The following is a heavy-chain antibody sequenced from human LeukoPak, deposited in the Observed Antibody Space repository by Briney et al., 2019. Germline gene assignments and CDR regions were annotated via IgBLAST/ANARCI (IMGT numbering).Heavy chain of an antibody. Sequence: GESLKISCKGSGYSFTNYWIAWVRQMPGRGLEWMGIIYPGDSDTRYSPSFQGQVTISGDRSISTAYLQWSSVKASDTAMYYCARGRYCTSTSCSHFDYWGQGTLVTVSS. V-gene: IGHV5-51*01. CDR3: ARGRYCTSTSCSHFDY. D-gene: IGHD2-2*01. CDR2: IYPGDSDT. CDR1: GYSFTNYW. J-gene: IGHJ4*02.